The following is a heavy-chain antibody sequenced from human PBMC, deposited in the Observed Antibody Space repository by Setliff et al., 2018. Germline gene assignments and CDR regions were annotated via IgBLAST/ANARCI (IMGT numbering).Heavy chain of an antibody. V-gene: IGHV3-7*01. D-gene: IGHD3-10*01. Sequence: GGSLRLSCAASGFTFSTYTMNWVRQPPGKGLEWVASIKPDGSETYYVDSVKGRFTISRDNAKNSLYLQMNSLRAEDTAVYYCARGVPFDYWGQGTLVTVSS. CDR3: ARGVPFDY. CDR1: GFTFSTYT. J-gene: IGHJ4*02. CDR2: IKPDGSET.